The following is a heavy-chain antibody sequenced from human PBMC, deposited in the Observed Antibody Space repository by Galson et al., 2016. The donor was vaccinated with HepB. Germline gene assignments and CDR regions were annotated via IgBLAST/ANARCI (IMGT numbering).Heavy chain of an antibody. D-gene: IGHD3-9*01. CDR1: GGSVSRGSYY. V-gene: IGHV4-61*01. CDR2: IYYTGSS. CDR3: ARAGKWLQAQYFYSTDV. J-gene: IGHJ6*02. Sequence: SETLSLTCTVSGGSVSRGSYYWTWLRQSPGKAVEWLGSIYYTGSSNYNPSLKSRVSISRDTSREQISLKLTSVTAGDTAVYFCARAGKWLQAQYFYSTDVWGQGTTVTVSS.